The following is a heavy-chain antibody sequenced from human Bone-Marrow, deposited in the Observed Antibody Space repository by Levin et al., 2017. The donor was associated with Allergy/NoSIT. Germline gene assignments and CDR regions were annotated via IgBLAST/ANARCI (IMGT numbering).Heavy chain of an antibody. V-gene: IGHV2-5*02. D-gene: IGHD6-13*01. CDR1: GFSLSSWGVG. CDR3: AHSTNSSPVFDC. J-gene: IGHJ4*02. CDR2: VYWDDDK. Sequence: SGPTLVKPTETLTLTCTLSGFSLSSWGVGVGWIRQPPGKALDWLALVYWDDDKRYSPSLKNRLTITKDTSKKQVVLTMTNMDPVDTATYYCAHSTNSSPVFDCWGQGTLVTVSS.